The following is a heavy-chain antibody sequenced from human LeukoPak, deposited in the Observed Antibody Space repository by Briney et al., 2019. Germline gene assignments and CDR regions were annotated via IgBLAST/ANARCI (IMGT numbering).Heavy chain of an antibody. J-gene: IGHJ5*02. Sequence: SETLSLTCAVYGGSFSGYYWSWIRQPPGKGLEWIGEINHSGSTNYNPSLKSRVTISVDTSKNQFSLKLSSVTAADTAVYYCAGGRRYYGSGSYLLEDNWFGPWAREPWSPSPQ. CDR3: AGGRRYYGSGSYLLEDNWFGP. V-gene: IGHV4-34*01. CDR1: GGSFSGYY. CDR2: INHSGST. D-gene: IGHD3-10*01.